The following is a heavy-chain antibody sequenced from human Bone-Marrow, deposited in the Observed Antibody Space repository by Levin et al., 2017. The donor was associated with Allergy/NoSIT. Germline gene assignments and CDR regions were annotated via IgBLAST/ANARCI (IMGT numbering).Heavy chain of an antibody. CDR1: GFMFTAHG. V-gene: IGHV3-30*03. Sequence: LTGGSLRLSCAASGFMFTAHGMHWVRQAPGKGLEWVAVISFDGNKEYYSDSVKGRFTISRDSSKSTLYLEMNSLTVDDTAVYYCARCSFEELFPDYWGLGTLVTVSS. D-gene: IGHD3-10*01. CDR3: ARCSFEELFPDY. J-gene: IGHJ4*02. CDR2: ISFDGNKE.